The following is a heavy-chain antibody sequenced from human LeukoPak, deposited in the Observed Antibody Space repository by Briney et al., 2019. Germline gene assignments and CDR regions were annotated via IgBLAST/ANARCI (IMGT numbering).Heavy chain of an antibody. CDR3: ARDERNYDFWSGYYYYYMDV. CDR2: IYYSGST. V-gene: IGHV4-59*01. Sequence: PSETLSLTCTVSGGSISSYYWSWIRQPPGKGLEWIGYIYYSGSTNYNPSLKSRVTISVDTSKNQFSLKLSSVTAADTAVYYCARDERNYDFWSGYYYYYMDVWGKGTTVTVSS. J-gene: IGHJ6*03. D-gene: IGHD3-3*01. CDR1: GGSISSYY.